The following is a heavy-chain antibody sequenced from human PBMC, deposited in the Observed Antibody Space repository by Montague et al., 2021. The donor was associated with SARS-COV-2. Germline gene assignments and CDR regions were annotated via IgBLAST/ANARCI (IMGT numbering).Heavy chain of an antibody. J-gene: IGHJ5*02. CDR3: ARHGCISGRHRCGFDP. Sequence: SETLSLTCTVSGGAMSSYYWSWIRQPPGKGLEWIGYIYYSGSTNXNPSLKSRVTISVDTSKNQFSLKLSSVTAADTAAYYCARHGCISGRHRCGFDPWGQGTLVTVSS. V-gene: IGHV4-59*08. D-gene: IGHD2-8*01. CDR2: IYYSGST. CDR1: GGAMSSYY.